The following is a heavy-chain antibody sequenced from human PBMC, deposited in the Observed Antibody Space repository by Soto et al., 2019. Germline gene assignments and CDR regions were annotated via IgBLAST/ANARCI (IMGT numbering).Heavy chain of an antibody. CDR2: ISAYNGNT. V-gene: IGHV1-18*04. Sequence: SVKVSCKASGYTFTSYGISWVRQAPGQGLEWMGWISAYNGNTNYSQKLQGRVTMTTDTSTSTAYMELRSLRSDDTAVYYCARSVGSIIDLYYYYGMDVWGQGTTVTVSS. CDR1: GYTFTSYG. CDR3: ARSVGSIIDLYYYYGMDV. D-gene: IGHD1-26*01. J-gene: IGHJ6*02.